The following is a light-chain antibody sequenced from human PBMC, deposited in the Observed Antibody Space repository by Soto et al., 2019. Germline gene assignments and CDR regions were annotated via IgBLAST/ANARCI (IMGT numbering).Light chain of an antibody. CDR3: QTWGTGIRV. V-gene: IGLV4-69*01. Sequence: QSVLTQSPSASASLGASVNLTCTLSSGHATYAIAWHQQQPEKGPRYLMKVNGDGSHNKGDGIPDRFSGSTSGAERYLTISSLRSEDEADYYCQTWGTGIRVFGGGTKLTVL. CDR2: VNGDGSH. J-gene: IGLJ3*02. CDR1: SGHATYA.